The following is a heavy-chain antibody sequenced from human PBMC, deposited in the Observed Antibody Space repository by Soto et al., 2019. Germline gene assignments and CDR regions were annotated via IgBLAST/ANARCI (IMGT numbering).Heavy chain of an antibody. V-gene: IGHV1-69*13. Sequence: SVKVSCKVAGGPFSTLSISWVRQAPGQGLVWMGGIIPIFDATNYAQKFQGRVTITADDSTSTAYMEVSSLRSDDTAVYYCARDLPNRAGRVWGPGILVTVAS. CDR1: GGPFSTLS. CDR2: IIPIFDAT. D-gene: IGHD3-10*01. J-gene: IGHJ4*02. CDR3: ARDLPNRAGRV.